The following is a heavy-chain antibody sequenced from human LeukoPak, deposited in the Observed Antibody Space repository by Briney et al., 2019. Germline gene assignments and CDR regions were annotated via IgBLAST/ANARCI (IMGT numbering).Heavy chain of an antibody. CDR3: ATAPSRLRYFDWLLYGGGDY. D-gene: IGHD3-9*01. CDR1: GYTFTSYD. Sequence: ASVKVSCKASGYTFTSYDINWVRQATGQGLEWMGWMNPNSGNTGYAQKFQGRVTMTRNTPISTAYMELSSLRSEDTAVYYCATAPSRLRYFDWLLYGGGDYWGQGTLVTVSS. J-gene: IGHJ4*02. CDR2: MNPNSGNT. V-gene: IGHV1-8*01.